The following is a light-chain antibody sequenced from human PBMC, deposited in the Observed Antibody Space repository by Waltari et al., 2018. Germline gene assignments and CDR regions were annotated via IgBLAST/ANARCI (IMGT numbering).Light chain of an antibody. J-gene: IGLJ2*01. Sequence: QSALTQPASVSASPGQSITIPCTGSSSNVYDYKYVSWYQQHPGKVPKLLIYDASVRPSGVSNRFSASKSVNTVSLTISGLQAEDEADYYCSSYRTTVLFGGGTKLTVL. CDR1: SSNVYDYKY. V-gene: IGLV2-14*03. CDR2: DAS. CDR3: SSYRTTVL.